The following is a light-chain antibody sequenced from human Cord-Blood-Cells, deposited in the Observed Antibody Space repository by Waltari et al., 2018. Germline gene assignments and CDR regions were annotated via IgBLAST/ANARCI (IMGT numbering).Light chain of an antibody. CDR1: KLGDKY. V-gene: IGLV3-1*01. J-gene: IGLJ2*01. Sequence: SYETTQPPSVSVSPGQTASITCSGDKLGDKYACWYQQKPGQSPLRVIYQDSKRPSGIPERFSGSNAGNTATLTISGTQAMDEADYYCQAWDSSTVLFGGGTKLTVL. CDR2: QDS. CDR3: QAWDSSTVL.